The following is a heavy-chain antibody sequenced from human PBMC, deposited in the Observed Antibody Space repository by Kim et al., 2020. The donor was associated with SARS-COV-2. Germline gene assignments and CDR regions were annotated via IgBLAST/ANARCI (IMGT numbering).Heavy chain of an antibody. J-gene: IGHJ4*02. CDR3: ARDSVLMVYAIH. CDR1: GGSISSSSYY. Sequence: SETLSLTCTVSGGSISSSSYYWGWIRQPPGKGLEWIGSIYYSGSTYYNPSLKSRVTISVDTSKNQISLKLSSVTAADTAVYYCARDSVLMVYAIHWGQGTLVTVSS. CDR2: IYYSGST. D-gene: IGHD2-8*01. V-gene: IGHV4-39*07.